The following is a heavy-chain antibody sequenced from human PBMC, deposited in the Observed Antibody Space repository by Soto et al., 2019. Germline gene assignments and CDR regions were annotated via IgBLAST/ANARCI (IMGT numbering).Heavy chain of an antibody. CDR3: ARMRGYYDYVWGSYRYSVNYFDY. Sequence: QVTLKESGPVLVKPTETLTLTCTVSGFSLSNARMGVSWIRQPPGKALEWLAHIFSNDEKSYSTTLKSRLTISNNTSKGAVGHSMHDLSHVDKDRYYGARMRGYYDYVWGSYRYSVNYFDYWGQGTLVTVSS. CDR1: GFSLSNARMG. D-gene: IGHD3-16*02. J-gene: IGHJ4*02. V-gene: IGHV2-26*01. CDR2: IFSNDEK.